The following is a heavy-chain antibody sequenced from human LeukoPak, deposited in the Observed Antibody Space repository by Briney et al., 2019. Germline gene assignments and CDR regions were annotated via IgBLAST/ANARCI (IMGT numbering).Heavy chain of an antibody. D-gene: IGHD6-13*01. V-gene: IGHV1-2*02. CDR2: INPNSGGT. J-gene: IGHJ4*02. CDR3: ARVVYPGIAAARAFDY. CDR1: GYTFTGYY. Sequence: ASVKVSCKASGYTFTGYYMHWVRQAPGQGLERMGWINPNSGGTNYAQKFQGRVTMTRDTSISTAYMELSRLRSDDTAVYYCARVVYPGIAAARAFDYWGQGTLVTVSS.